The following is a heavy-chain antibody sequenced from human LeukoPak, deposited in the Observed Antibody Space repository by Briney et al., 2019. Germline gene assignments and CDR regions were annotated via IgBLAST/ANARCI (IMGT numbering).Heavy chain of an antibody. CDR1: GFTFSSYG. V-gene: IGHV3-23*01. Sequence: GGSLRLSCAASGFTFSSYGMSWVRQAPGKGLEWVSGISGSGGSTYYADSVKGRFTISRDNSKNTLYLQMNSLRAEDTAVYYCAKEGDYYNSIVPNYWGQGTLVTVSS. J-gene: IGHJ4*02. CDR2: ISGSGGST. D-gene: IGHD3-22*01. CDR3: AKEGDYYNSIVPNY.